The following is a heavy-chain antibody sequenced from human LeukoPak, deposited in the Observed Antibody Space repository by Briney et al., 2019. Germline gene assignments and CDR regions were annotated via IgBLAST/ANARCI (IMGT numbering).Heavy chain of an antibody. CDR2: INHSGST. J-gene: IGHJ4*02. Sequence: SETLSLTCAVDGGSFSGYYWSWIRQPPGKWLEWIGEINHSGSTNYNPSLKSRVTISVDTSKNQFSLNLSSVTAADTAVYYCARGLRYYYDSSGYFREYFDYWGQGTLVTVS. CDR3: ARGLRYYYDSSGYFREYFDY. D-gene: IGHD3-22*01. CDR1: GGSFSGYY. V-gene: IGHV4-34*01.